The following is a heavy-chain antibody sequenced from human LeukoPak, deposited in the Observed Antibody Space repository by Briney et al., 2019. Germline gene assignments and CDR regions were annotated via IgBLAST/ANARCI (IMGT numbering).Heavy chain of an antibody. J-gene: IGHJ4*02. CDR3: ARDRLRGDDGRYFDN. V-gene: IGHV3-48*02. CDR1: GFTFRSYS. Sequence: HTGGSLRLSCEASGFTFRSYSMNWVRQAPGKGLEWVSYISSSSSTIYYADSVKGRFTISRDNAKNSLYLQMNSLRDEDTAVYYCARDRLRGDDGRYFDNWGQGALVTVSS. CDR2: ISSSSSTI. D-gene: IGHD4-17*01.